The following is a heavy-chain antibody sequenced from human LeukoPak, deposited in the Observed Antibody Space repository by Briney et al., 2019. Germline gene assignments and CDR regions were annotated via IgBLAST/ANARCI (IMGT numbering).Heavy chain of an antibody. CDR2: IYSGGST. Sequence: PGGSLRLSCAASGFTVSSDYMSWVRQAPGKGLEWVSVIYSGGSTYYADSVKGRFTISRDKSKNTVDLQMNSLRFEDTAMYYCARNWFDPWGQGTLVTVSS. CDR3: ARNWFDP. CDR1: GFTVSSDY. J-gene: IGHJ5*02. V-gene: IGHV3-53*05.